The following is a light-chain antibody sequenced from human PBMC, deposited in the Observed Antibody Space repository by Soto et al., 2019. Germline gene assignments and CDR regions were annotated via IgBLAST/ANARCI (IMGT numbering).Light chain of an antibody. Sequence: DIQMTQSPSSLSASVGDRVTITCQASQDISNYLNWYQQKPGKAPKLLIYDASNLETGVPSRFSGSGSGTDFTFTISSLQPEDIATYYCQQYDNLGWTFSQGTKVEIK. CDR1: QDISNY. J-gene: IGKJ1*01. V-gene: IGKV1-33*01. CDR2: DAS. CDR3: QQYDNLGWT.